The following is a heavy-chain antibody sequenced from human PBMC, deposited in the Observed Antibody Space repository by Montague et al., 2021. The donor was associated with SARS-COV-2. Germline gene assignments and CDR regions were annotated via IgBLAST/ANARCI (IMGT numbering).Heavy chain of an antibody. CDR3: TRLPRGSGTWGYFDY. CDR1: GGSISSGGYY. Sequence: TLSLTCTVSGGSISSGGYYWSWIRQHPGKGLEWIGYIYYSGSTYYNPSLKSRVTISVDTSKNQFSLKLSSVTAADTAVYYCTRLPRGSGTWGYFDYWAQGTLVTVSS. CDR2: IYYSGST. D-gene: IGHD3-10*01. J-gene: IGHJ4*02. V-gene: IGHV4-31*03.